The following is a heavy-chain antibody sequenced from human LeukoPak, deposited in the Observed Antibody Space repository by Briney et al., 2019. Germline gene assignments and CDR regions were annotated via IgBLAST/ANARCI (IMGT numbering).Heavy chain of an antibody. D-gene: IGHD2-15*01. V-gene: IGHV3-21*04. CDR2: ISSSSSYI. Sequence: PGGSLRLSCAASGFTFSSYSMNWVRQAPGKGLEWVSSISSSSSYIYYADSVKGRFTISRDNAKNSLYLQMNRLRVEDAALYYCARAPVTSCRGAFCYPFDLWGQGVLVTVSS. CDR3: ARAPVTSCRGAFCYPFDL. CDR1: GFTFSSYS. J-gene: IGHJ4*02.